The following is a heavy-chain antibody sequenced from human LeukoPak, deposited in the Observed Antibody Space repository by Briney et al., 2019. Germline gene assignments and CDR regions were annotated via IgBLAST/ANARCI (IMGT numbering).Heavy chain of an antibody. V-gene: IGHV3-53*01. Sequence: GGSLRLSCAASGFTVSSNYMSWVRQAPGKGLEWVSVIYSGGSTYYADSVKGRFTISRDNSKNTLYLQMNSLRAEDTAVYYCARVRYSSSWYIDYWGQGTLVTVSS. D-gene: IGHD6-13*01. CDR3: ARVRYSSSWYIDY. CDR2: IYSGGST. CDR1: GFTVSSNY. J-gene: IGHJ4*02.